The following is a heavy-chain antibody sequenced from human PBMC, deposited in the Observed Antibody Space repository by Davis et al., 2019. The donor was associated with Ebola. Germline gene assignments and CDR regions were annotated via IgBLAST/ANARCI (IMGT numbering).Heavy chain of an antibody. D-gene: IGHD6-19*01. CDR2: IYHSGSD. J-gene: IGHJ4*02. Sequence: PSETLSLTCVVSGASITSGGYSWSWIRQTPGKGLEWIGYIYHSGSDYYSPSFQGRVTMSLDRSKNEFSLNLQSVTDADTAMYYCARDGGWSSFDYWGRGTLVTVSS. CDR3: ARDGGWSSFDY. V-gene: IGHV4-30-2*01. CDR1: GASITSGGYS.